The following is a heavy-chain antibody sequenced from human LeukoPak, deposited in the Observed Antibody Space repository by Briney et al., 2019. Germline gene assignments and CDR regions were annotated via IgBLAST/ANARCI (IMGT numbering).Heavy chain of an antibody. D-gene: IGHD6-6*01. CDR2: ISGSGGST. V-gene: IGHV3-23*01. Sequence: GGSLRLSCAASGFTFSSYAVSWVRQAPGKGLEWVSAISGSGGSTYYADSVKGRFTISRDNSKNTLYLQMNSLRAGDTAVYYCAKEGGSSSSFDPWGQGTLVTVSS. CDR1: GFTFSSYA. CDR3: AKEGGSSSSFDP. J-gene: IGHJ5*02.